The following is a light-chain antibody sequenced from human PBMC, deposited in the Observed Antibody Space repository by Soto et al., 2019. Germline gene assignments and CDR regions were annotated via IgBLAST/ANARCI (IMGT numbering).Light chain of an antibody. Sequence: QSVLTQPASVSGSPGQSITISCTGTSSNVGGYNYVSWYQQHPGKDPKLMIYDVSNRPSGVSNRFSGSKSGNTASLTISGRQAEDESDEYCSSYTGSMTYVVFGGGTKLTVL. V-gene: IGLV2-14*01. CDR3: SSYTGSMTYVV. J-gene: IGLJ2*01. CDR2: DVS. CDR1: SSNVGGYNY.